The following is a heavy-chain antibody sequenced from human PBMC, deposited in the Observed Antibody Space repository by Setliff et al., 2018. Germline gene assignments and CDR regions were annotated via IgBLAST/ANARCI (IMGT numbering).Heavy chain of an antibody. CDR2: FHTGGAT. D-gene: IGHD3-10*01. J-gene: IGHJ4*02. CDR1: GGSISSGGFY. Sequence: SETLSLTCSVSGGSISSGGFYWSWIRQSAGRGLEWIGHFHTGGATDYNLSLKSRVTISLGSSKNQFSLRLSSVTAADAAVYFYARESATIGEFPLYYFDKWGQGIPVTVSS. CDR3: ARESATIGEFPLYYFDK. V-gene: IGHV4-61*09.